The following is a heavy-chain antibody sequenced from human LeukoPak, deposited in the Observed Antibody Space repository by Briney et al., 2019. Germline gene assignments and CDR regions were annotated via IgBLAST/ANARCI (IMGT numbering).Heavy chain of an antibody. CDR1: GFTFSDYA. V-gene: IGHV3-23*01. J-gene: IGHJ4*02. Sequence: PGRSLRLSCAASGFTFSDYAMSWVRQAPGKGLEWVSAISGSGGSTYYADSVKGRFTISRDNSKNTLYLQMNSLRAEDTAVYYCAKETYSGSWYFDYWGQGTLVTVSS. CDR2: ISGSGGST. CDR3: AKETYSGSWYFDY. D-gene: IGHD1-26*01.